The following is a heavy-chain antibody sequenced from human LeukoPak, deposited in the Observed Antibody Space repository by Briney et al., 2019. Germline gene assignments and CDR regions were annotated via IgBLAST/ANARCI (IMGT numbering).Heavy chain of an antibody. V-gene: IGHV3-64*01. CDR3: ARIGRSHDYDY. J-gene: IGHJ4*02. CDR2: ISSYGGST. CDR1: GFNLSSYS. Sequence: GGSLRLSCAASGFNLSSYSMHWVRQAPGKGLEYVSAISSYGGSTYYANSVKDRFTISRDNSKNTVYLQMGSLRTEDMAVYYCARIGRSHDYDYWGQGTLVTVSS.